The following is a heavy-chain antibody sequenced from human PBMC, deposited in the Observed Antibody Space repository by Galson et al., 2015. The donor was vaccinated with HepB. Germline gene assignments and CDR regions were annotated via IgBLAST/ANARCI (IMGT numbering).Heavy chain of an antibody. CDR2: VFYSGTA. D-gene: IGHD3/OR15-3a*01. CDR3: ARDPAGVRTGWLPSYFDY. Sequence: SETLSLTCTVSGGSVFSNRYYWSWIRQPPGKGLEWIGYVFYSGTANYNPSLKSRVTISVDTSKNLFSLKLSSVTAADTAVYYCARDPAGVRTGWLPSYFDYWGQGTLVTVSS. V-gene: IGHV4-61*01. J-gene: IGHJ4*02. CDR1: GGSVFSNRYY.